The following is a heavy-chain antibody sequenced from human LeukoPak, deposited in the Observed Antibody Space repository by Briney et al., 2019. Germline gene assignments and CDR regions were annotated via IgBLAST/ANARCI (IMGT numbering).Heavy chain of an antibody. Sequence: SETLSLTCTVSGGSNSSDDYYWSWIRQPPGKGLEWIGYIYYSGSTYYNPSLKSRVTISVDTSKNQFSLKLSSVTAADTAVYYCAREIIVVVVAAQTVYNWFDPWGQGTLVTVSS. J-gene: IGHJ5*02. CDR3: AREIIVVVVAAQTVYNWFDP. CDR1: GGSNSSDDYY. CDR2: IYYSGST. D-gene: IGHD2-15*01. V-gene: IGHV4-30-4*08.